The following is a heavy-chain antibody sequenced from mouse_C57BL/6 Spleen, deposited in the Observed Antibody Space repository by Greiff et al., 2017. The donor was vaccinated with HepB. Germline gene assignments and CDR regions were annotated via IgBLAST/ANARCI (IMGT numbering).Heavy chain of an antibody. D-gene: IGHD2-5*01. Sequence: VKLMESGAELARPGASVKMSCTASGYTFTSYTMHWVKQRPGQGLEWIGYINPSSGYTKYNQKFKDKATLTSDKSSSTSYMQLSSRTSEDSAVYYCARNSNPYAMDYWGQGTSVTVSS. CDR3: ARNSNPYAMDY. V-gene: IGHV1-4*01. CDR1: GYTFTSYT. CDR2: INPSSGYT. J-gene: IGHJ4*01.